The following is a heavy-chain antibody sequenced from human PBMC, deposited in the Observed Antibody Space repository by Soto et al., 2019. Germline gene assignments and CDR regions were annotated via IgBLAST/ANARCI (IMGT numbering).Heavy chain of an antibody. CDR1: GFIFTTSD. D-gene: IGHD2-21*02. CDR2: ITTTGDTT. CDR3: AEGGGGDHGY. J-gene: IGHJ4*02. Sequence: QLVESEGGLVQPGGSLRLSCEASGFIFTTSDMSWVRQAPGKGLEWVSSITTTGDTTHYADSVRGRFTISRDNARNTGYLQMKSLRVGGTAVYYWAEGGGGDHGYWGQGTLVAVSS. V-gene: IGHV3-23*04.